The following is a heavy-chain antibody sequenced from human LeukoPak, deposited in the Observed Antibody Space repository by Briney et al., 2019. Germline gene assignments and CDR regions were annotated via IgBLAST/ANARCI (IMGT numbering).Heavy chain of an antibody. CDR1: GDSFSSYA. V-gene: IGHV1-69*13. D-gene: IGHD2-2*01. J-gene: IGHJ4*02. Sequence: SVKVSCKASGDSFSSYALSWVRQAPGQGLEWMGRIIPIFDIKTYAERFQDRVTITADEDTSTVYMELSSLRSEDTAVYYCARTYRCLSLRACSSTVLDDYWGQGTLVTVSS. CDR3: ARTYRCLSLRACSSTVLDDY. CDR2: IIPIFDIK.